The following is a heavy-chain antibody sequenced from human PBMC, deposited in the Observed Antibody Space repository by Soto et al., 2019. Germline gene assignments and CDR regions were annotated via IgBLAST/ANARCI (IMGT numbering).Heavy chain of an antibody. Sequence: GGSLRLSRAASGFTFSSYAMSWVRQAPGKGLEWVSAISGSGGSTYYADSVKGRFTISRDNSKNTLYLQMNSLRAEDTAVYYCAKGVYGVVAPRWFDPWGQGTLVTVSS. J-gene: IGHJ5*02. CDR3: AKGVYGVVAPRWFDP. V-gene: IGHV3-23*01. CDR1: GFTFSSYA. CDR2: ISGSGGST. D-gene: IGHD3-22*01.